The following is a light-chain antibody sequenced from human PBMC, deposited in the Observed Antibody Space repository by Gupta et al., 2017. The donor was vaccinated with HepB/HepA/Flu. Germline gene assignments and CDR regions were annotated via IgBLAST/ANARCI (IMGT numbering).Light chain of an antibody. CDR1: QTIEIV. J-gene: IGKJ3*01. CDR2: NAA. V-gene: IGKV1-39*01. Sequence: DMQMSQSPSSLSASVVDTVTLACRASQTIEIVVNWFQQKPGQAPTLLIYNAASLQRGVPSRFSGSGSATDFTPTISGLQPEDFGTYYCQQRYSPRPFTFGPGTKVDIK. CDR3: QQRYSPRPFT.